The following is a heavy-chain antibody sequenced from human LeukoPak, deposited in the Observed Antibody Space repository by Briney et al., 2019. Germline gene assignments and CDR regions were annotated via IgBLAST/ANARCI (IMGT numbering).Heavy chain of an antibody. V-gene: IGHV3-7*01. CDR1: GFTFSSYW. CDR3: ATYYDFWSGYYPRYYYYYMDV. CDR2: IKQDGSEK. Sequence: PGRSLRLSCAASGFTFSSYWMSWVRQAPGKGLEWVANIKQDGSEKYYVDSVKGRFTISRDNAKNSLYLQMNSLRAEDTAVYYCATYYDFWSGYYPRYYYYYMDVWGKGTTVTVSS. D-gene: IGHD3-3*01. J-gene: IGHJ6*03.